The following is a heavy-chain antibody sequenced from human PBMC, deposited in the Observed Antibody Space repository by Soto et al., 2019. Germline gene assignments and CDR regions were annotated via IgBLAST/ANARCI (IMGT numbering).Heavy chain of an antibody. D-gene: IGHD4-17*01. CDR3: ARTTAVPNTLRSRYFFDY. V-gene: IGHV4-59*01. Sequence: PSETLSLTCTVPGGSISSYYWSWIRQPPGKRLEWIGYVYYSGTTNYNPSLKSRVTISVDLSKNQFSLRLSSVTTADTALYYCARTTAVPNTLRSRYFFDYWGQGTLVTVSS. CDR1: GGSISSYY. J-gene: IGHJ4*02. CDR2: VYYSGTT.